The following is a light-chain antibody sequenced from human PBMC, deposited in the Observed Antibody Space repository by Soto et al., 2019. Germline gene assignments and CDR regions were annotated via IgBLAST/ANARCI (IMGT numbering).Light chain of an antibody. CDR1: RIISDT. CDR2: GAS. CDR3: QQYGSSPST. V-gene: IGKV3-20*01. Sequence: EIVMTQSPATLSVSPGGRATLSCRARRIISDTLAWYQQKPGRAPRRLIFGASSRATGIPDRFSGSGSGTDFTLTISRLEPEDFAVYYCQQYGSSPSTFGQGTKVDIK. J-gene: IGKJ1*01.